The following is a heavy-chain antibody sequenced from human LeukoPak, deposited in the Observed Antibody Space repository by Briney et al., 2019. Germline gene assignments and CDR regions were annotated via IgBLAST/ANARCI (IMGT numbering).Heavy chain of an antibody. J-gene: IGHJ4*02. Sequence: GGSLRLSCAAPGFAFSTYWMNGFGQAPGKGLEWVGNINQDGSVKHYVDSVRGRFTISRDNARNSVYLQMNALRVEDTAVYYCTRDFVFWGQGTLVTASS. CDR1: GFAFSTYW. V-gene: IGHV3-7*01. CDR3: TRDFVF. D-gene: IGHD3-3*01. CDR2: INQDGSVK.